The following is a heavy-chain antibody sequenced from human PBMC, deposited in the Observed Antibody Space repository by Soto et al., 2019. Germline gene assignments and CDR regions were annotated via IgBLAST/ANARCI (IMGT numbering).Heavy chain of an antibody. D-gene: IGHD5-12*01. CDR1: VDTFSSYP. Sequence: GXSVKVSCKASVDTFSSYPISWVRQAPGQGLEWMGGIIPILDTANYAQKIQGRVTITADESTSTAYMELSSLRSEDTAVYYCARGGYRGYDFLLDVWGQGTTVTVSS. CDR2: IIPILDTA. J-gene: IGHJ6*02. CDR3: ARGGYRGYDFLLDV. V-gene: IGHV1-69*13.